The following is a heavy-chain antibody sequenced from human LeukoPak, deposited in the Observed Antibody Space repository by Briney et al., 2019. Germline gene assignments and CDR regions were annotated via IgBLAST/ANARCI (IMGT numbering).Heavy chain of an antibody. CDR3: ARVYCSSTSCHYYFDY. D-gene: IGHD2-2*01. V-gene: IGHV4-34*01. CDR2: INHSGST. Sequence: LETLSLTCAVYGGSFSGYYWSWIRQTPGKGLEWIGEINHSGSTNYKPSLKSRVTISVDTSKSQLSLKLSSVTAADTAVYYCARVYCSSTSCHYYFDYWGQGTLVTVSS. J-gene: IGHJ4*02. CDR1: GGSFSGYY.